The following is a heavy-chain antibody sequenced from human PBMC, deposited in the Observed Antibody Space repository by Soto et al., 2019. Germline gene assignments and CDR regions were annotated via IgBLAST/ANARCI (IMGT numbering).Heavy chain of an antibody. D-gene: IGHD5-12*01. CDR3: AKSPGALDGYNDDSYGMDV. J-gene: IGHJ6*02. V-gene: IGHV3-23*01. Sequence: EVHLLESGGDLVQPGGSLRLSCTASGLTFSTYAMSWVRQAPGKGLEWVSAIGGSGTGGRTYYADSVKGRFTISRDNSKNTVYLQMNSLRPHDMDVYHCAKSPGALDGYNDDSYGMDVWGQGTTVTVSS. CDR2: IGGSGTGGRT. CDR1: GLTFSTYA.